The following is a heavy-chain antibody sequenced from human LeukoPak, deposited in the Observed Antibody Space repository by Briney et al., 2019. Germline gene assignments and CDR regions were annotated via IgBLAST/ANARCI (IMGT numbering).Heavy chain of an antibody. D-gene: IGHD2-15*01. Sequence: PGGSLRLSCAASGFTVSSNYTSWVRQAPGKGLEWVSSISVDSNYLYYVDSLRRRFTVSRDNTKNSLYLQMNSLRAEDTAVYYCVRVHCSGGGCYQRNDGLEIWGQGTMVTVSS. CDR3: VRVHCSGGGCYQRNDGLEI. J-gene: IGHJ3*02. V-gene: IGHV3-21*01. CDR1: GFTVSSNY. CDR2: ISVDSNYL.